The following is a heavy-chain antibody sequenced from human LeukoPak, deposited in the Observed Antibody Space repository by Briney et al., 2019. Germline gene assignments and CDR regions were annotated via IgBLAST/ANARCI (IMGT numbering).Heavy chain of an antibody. CDR1: GYTFTSYD. J-gene: IGHJ4*02. D-gene: IGHD5-24*01. V-gene: IGHV1-8*01. Sequence: ASVKVSCKASGYTFTSYDINWVRQATGQGLEWMGWMNPNSGNTGYAQKFQGRVTMTRNTSISTAYMELSSLRSEDTAVYYCAREDGYNSPYYFDYWGQGTLVTVSS. CDR3: AREDGYNSPYYFDY. CDR2: MNPNSGNT.